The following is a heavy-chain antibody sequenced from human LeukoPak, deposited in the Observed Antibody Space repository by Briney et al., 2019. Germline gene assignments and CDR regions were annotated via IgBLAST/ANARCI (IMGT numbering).Heavy chain of an antibody. V-gene: IGHV3-30*04. D-gene: IGHD3-3*02. CDR2: ISYDGSNK. CDR1: GFTFSSYA. Sequence: GGSLRLSCAASGFTFSSYAMHWVRQAPGKGLEWVAVISYDGSNKYYADSVKGRFTISRDNSKNTLYLQMNSLRAEGTAVYYCARADALVELGYWGQGTWPPSP. J-gene: IGHJ4*02. CDR3: ARADALVELGY.